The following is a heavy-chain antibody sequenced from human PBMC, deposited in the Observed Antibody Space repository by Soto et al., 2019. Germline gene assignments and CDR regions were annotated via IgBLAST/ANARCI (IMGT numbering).Heavy chain of an antibody. Sequence: EVQLVESGGGLVQPGGSLRLSCAASGLTFSSNWMSWVRQAPGRGRECVANIKQDGNEKYYVDSVKGRFTTSRDNAKNSLYLQMNSLRAEDTAVYYCARVVGAPNWFEPWGQGTLVTVSS. D-gene: IGHD1-26*01. CDR2: IKQDGNEK. CDR3: ARVVGAPNWFEP. V-gene: IGHV3-7*04. CDR1: GLTFSSNW. J-gene: IGHJ5*02.